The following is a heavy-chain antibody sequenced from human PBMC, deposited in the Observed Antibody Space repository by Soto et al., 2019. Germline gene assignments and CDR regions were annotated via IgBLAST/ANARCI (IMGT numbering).Heavy chain of an antibody. CDR1: GFTSGDHA. D-gene: IGHD3-3*01. CDR3: TRSPYDLWSGYIPTYYYYYGMDV. CDR2: IRRKAYGGTT. V-gene: IGHV3-49*04. Sequence: QSMTLACTVYGFTSGDHAMCWVRQAPGKGMEWEGFIRRKAYGGTTEYAASLKGRFTISRDDSKNIAYRQINSLKTEDTAVYYCTRSPYDLWSGYIPTYYYYYGMDVWGEGTTVTVS. J-gene: IGHJ6*02.